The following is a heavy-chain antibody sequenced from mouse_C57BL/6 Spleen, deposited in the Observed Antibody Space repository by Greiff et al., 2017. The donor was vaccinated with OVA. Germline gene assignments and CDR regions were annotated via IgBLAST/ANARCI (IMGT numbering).Heavy chain of an antibody. Sequence: QVQLKESGPELVKPGASVKISCKASGYAFSSSWMNWVKQRPGKGLEWIGRIYPGDGDTNYNGKFKGKATLTADKSSSTAYMQLSSLTSEDSAVYFCARKEAYYSNYAFDYWGQGTTLTVSS. V-gene: IGHV1-82*01. D-gene: IGHD2-5*01. J-gene: IGHJ2*01. CDR3: ARKEAYYSNYAFDY. CDR1: GYAFSSSW. CDR2: IYPGDGDT.